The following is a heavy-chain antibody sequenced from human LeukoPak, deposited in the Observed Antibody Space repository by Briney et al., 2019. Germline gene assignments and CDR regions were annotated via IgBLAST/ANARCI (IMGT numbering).Heavy chain of an antibody. Sequence: PGGSLRLSCAASGFTFSDYYMSWVRQTPGKGPEWVSYISGSGTTIEYAKSVKGRFTISRDNAKDSTYLQMNSLEAEDTAVYYCAKGHTYGMIWGQGTLVSVSS. CDR1: GFTFSDYY. CDR3: AKGHTYGMI. V-gene: IGHV3-11*01. D-gene: IGHD2-8*01. CDR2: ISGSGTTI. J-gene: IGHJ4*02.